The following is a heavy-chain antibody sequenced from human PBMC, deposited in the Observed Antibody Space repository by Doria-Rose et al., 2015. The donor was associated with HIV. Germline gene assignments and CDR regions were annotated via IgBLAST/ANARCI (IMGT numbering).Heavy chain of an antibody. CDR1: GGSISHYY. Sequence: QVQLQESGPGLVKPSETLSLTCSVSGGSISHYYWSWIRQPPGKGLEYIGDSFYTGSTNYSLSLKRRVSISIDTSRNKFSLRLSSVTAADTAVYYCARVLSGTYDYWGQGTLVTASS. D-gene: IGHD1-26*01. V-gene: IGHV4-59*01. J-gene: IGHJ4*02. CDR2: SFYTGST. CDR3: ARVLSGTYDY.